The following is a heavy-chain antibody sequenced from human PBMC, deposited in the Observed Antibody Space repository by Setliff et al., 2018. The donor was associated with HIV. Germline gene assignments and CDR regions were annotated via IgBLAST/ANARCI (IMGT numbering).Heavy chain of an antibody. D-gene: IGHD6-6*01. Sequence: PWGSLRLSCAASGFTFSRYWMHWVRQAPGQGLVWVSGINNDTTTTTYADSVKGRFSISRDNAKNTLYLQMNGLRGEDTAVYYCVMFSSSSGWGQGTQVTVSS. V-gene: IGHV3-74*01. CDR3: VMFSSSSG. CDR1: GFTFSRYW. CDR2: INNDTTTT. J-gene: IGHJ4*02.